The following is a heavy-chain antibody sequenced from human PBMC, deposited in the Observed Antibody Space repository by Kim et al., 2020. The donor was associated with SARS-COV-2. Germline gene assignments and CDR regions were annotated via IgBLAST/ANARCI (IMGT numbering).Heavy chain of an antibody. D-gene: IGHD4-17*01. Sequence: PSLKSRVTISVDTSKNQFSLKLSSVTAADTAVYYCARVGLRDYYYGMDVWGQGTTVTVSS. V-gene: IGHV4-34*01. CDR3: ARVGLRDYYYGMDV. J-gene: IGHJ6*02.